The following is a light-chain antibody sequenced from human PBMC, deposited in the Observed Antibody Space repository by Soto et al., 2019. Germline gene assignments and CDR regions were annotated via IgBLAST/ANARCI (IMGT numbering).Light chain of an antibody. CDR1: QLISSW. CDR3: PQASTFPFT. V-gene: IGKV1-12*01. Sequence: DIQMTQSPSSLAASVGDRVTITCRASQLISSWLVWYQQKPGHAPKLLIYAASNLQSGVPSRYSGSASGTEFPLTISSLQPEDFATSYCPQASTFPFTFGGGTEVQIK. J-gene: IGKJ4*01. CDR2: AAS.